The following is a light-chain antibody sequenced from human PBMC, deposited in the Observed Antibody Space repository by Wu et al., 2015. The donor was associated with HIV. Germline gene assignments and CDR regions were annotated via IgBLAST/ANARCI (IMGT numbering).Light chain of an antibody. Sequence: EIVMTQSPAILSVSPGARATISCRASQGISDKLAWYQQKSGQAPRVLIHGASTRANGIAARFSGSGSGTDFTLTINNVQSEDVAVYYCLQYRIWPPFTFGPGTTV. V-gene: IGKV3-15*01. CDR3: LQYRIWPPFT. J-gene: IGKJ3*01. CDR2: GAS. CDR1: QGISDK.